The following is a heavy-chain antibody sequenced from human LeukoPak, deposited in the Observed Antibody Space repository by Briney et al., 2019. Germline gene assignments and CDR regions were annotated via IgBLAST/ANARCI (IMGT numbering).Heavy chain of an antibody. Sequence: ASVKVSCKASGYTFTSYYMHWVRQAPGQGLEWMGIMNPSGGSTSYAQKFQGRVTMTRDTSTSTVYMELSSLRSEDTAVYYCARDGSGGVLLAHYMDVWGKGTTVTVSS. V-gene: IGHV1-46*01. CDR2: MNPSGGST. CDR1: GYTFTSYY. CDR3: ARDGSGGVLLAHYMDV. D-gene: IGHD3-16*01. J-gene: IGHJ6*03.